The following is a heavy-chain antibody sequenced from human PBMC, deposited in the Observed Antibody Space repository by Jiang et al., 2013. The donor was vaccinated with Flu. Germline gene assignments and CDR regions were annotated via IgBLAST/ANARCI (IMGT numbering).Heavy chain of an antibody. Sequence: VQLLESGGGVAQPGRSLRLSCAASGFTFSSYAMHWVRQAPGKGLEWVAVISYDGSNKYYADSVKGRFTISRDNSKNTLYLQMNSLRAEDTAVYYCARDTYAVARNFDYWGQGTLVTVSS. V-gene: IGHV3-30-3*01. J-gene: IGHJ4*02. CDR2: ISYDGSNK. D-gene: IGHD6-19*01. CDR3: ARDTYAVARNFDY. CDR1: GFTFSSYA.